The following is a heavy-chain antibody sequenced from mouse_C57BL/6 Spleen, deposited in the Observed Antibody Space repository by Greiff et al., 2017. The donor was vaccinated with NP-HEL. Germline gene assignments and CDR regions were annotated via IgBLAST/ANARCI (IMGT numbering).Heavy chain of an antibody. V-gene: IGHV5-4*01. D-gene: IGHD2-2*01. J-gene: IGHJ3*01. CDR2: ISDGGSYN. CDR3: ARDHYGYDVFAY. CDR1: GFTFSSYA. Sequence: DVKLVESGGGLVKPGGSLKLSCAASGFTFSSYAMSWVRQTPEKRLEWVATISDGGSYNYHPDNVKGRFTISRDNAKNNLYLQMSHLKSEDTAMYYCARDHYGYDVFAYWGQGTLVTVSA.